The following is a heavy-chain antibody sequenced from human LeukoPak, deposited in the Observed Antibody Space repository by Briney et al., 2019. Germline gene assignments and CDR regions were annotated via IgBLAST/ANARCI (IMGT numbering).Heavy chain of an antibody. Sequence: SQTLSLTCAVSGGSISSGGYSWGWLRQPTGRGLEWIGYIYQSEKTYYNPSLKSRVTISIDRSTNQFSLKRSSATAADTALYFCARGGYCSSAFCYMYAIDVWGKGTTVTVSS. J-gene: IGHJ6*04. CDR2: IYQSEKT. CDR1: GGSISSGGYS. CDR3: ARGGYCSSAFCYMYAIDV. V-gene: IGHV4-30-2*01. D-gene: IGHD2-2*02.